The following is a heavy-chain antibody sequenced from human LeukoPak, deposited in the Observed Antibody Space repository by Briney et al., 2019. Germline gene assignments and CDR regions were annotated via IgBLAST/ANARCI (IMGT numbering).Heavy chain of an antibody. D-gene: IGHD4/OR15-4a*01. CDR1: GYSFRDYY. V-gene: IGHV1-46*01. CDR2: INPSGGST. J-gene: IGHJ4*02. CDR3: ARERAPRGFDY. Sequence: ASVKVSCKASGYSFRDYYMQWVRQAPGQGPEWMGIINPSGGSTSYAQKFQGRVTMTRDTSTSTVYMELSSLRSEDTAVYYCARERAPRGFDYWGQGTLVTVSS.